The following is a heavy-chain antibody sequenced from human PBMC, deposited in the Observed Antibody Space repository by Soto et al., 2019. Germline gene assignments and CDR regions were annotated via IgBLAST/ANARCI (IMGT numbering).Heavy chain of an antibody. V-gene: IGHV3-23*01. CDR2: ISGSGGST. J-gene: IGHJ4*02. Sequence: PGGSLRLSCAASGFTFSSYAMSWVRQAPGKGLEWVSAISGSGGSTYYADSVKGRFTISRDNSKNTLYLQMNSLRAEDTAVYYCAKIDDYYDSRSAAYQSAGDYYFDYWGQGTLVTVSS. D-gene: IGHD3-22*01. CDR1: GFTFSSYA. CDR3: AKIDDYYDSRSAAYQSAGDYYFDY.